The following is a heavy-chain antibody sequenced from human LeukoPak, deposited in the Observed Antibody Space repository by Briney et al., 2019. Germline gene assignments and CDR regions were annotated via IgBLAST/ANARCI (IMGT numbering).Heavy chain of an antibody. CDR1: GFTFSSYG. CDR2: IWYDGSNK. CDR3: ARRNAEYYDSSGYRNWFDP. D-gene: IGHD3-22*01. J-gene: IGHJ5*02. V-gene: IGHV3-33*01. Sequence: GGSLRLPCAASGFTFSSYGMHWVRQAPGKGLEWVAVIWYDGSNKYYADSVKGRFTISRDNSKNTLYLQMNSLRAEDTAVYYCARRNAEYYDSSGYRNWFDPWGQGTLVTVSS.